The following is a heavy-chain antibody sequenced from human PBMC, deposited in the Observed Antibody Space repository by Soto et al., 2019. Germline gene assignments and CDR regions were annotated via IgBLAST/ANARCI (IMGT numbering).Heavy chain of an antibody. J-gene: IGHJ4*02. CDR1: GFTFSDYY. CDR2: IDGSGTTI. D-gene: IGHD5-18*01. Sequence: QVQLVESGGGLAKPEGSLRLSCAASGFTFSDYYMTWIRQAPGKGLEWVAFIDGSGTTIYDADSVKGRFTISRDNAKNSLYLQMNGLTAEDTAVYYCACDVTRRGYSYDVSFDYWGQGSLVTVSS. V-gene: IGHV3-11*01. CDR3: ACDVTRRGYSYDVSFDY.